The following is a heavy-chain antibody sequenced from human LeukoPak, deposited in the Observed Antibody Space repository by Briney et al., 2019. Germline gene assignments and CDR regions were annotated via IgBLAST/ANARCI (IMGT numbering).Heavy chain of an antibody. V-gene: IGHV1-3*01. CDR3: AYGGSSGYFL. Sequence: AASVKVSCKASGYAFTSYAMHWVRQAPGQRLEWMGWINAGNGNTKYSQKFQGRVTITRDTSASTAYKELSSLRSEDTAVYYCAYGGSSGYFLWGQGTLVTVSS. J-gene: IGHJ4*02. D-gene: IGHD3-22*01. CDR1: GYAFTSYA. CDR2: INAGNGNT.